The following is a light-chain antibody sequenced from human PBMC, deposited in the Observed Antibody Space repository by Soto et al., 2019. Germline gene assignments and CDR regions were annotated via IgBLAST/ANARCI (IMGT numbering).Light chain of an antibody. J-gene: IGKJ1*01. CDR3: HQRSNWPPA. Sequence: EIVLTQSPATLSLSPGERVILSCRASQSVSTYLAWYQQKPGQAPRLLIYDASNRAAGIPARFSGSGSGTDFALTITSLEPEDFAVYYCHQRSNWPPAFGQGTKVDIK. V-gene: IGKV3-11*01. CDR2: DAS. CDR1: QSVSTY.